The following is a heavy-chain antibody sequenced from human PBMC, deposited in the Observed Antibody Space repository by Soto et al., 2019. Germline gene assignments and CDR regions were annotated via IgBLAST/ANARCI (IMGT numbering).Heavy chain of an antibody. CDR3: AGAFGVDYQNLNFDY. CDR1: GGSISSGGYY. J-gene: IGHJ4*02. Sequence: SSETLSLTCTVSGGSISSGGYYWSWIRQHPGKGLEWIGYIYYSGSTYYNPSLKSRVTISVDTSKNQFSLKLSSVTAADTAVYYCAGAFGVDYQNLNFDYWGQGTLVTVSS. CDR2: IYYSGST. V-gene: IGHV4-31*03. D-gene: IGHD3-3*01.